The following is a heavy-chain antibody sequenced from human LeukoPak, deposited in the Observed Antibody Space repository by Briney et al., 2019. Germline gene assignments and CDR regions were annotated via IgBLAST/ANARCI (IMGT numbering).Heavy chain of an antibody. D-gene: IGHD4-23*01. Sequence: ASVKVSCKASGYTFTSYGISWVRQAPGQRLEWMGWINADNGNTKNSQKFQGRVTVTRDTSASTAYMDLSSLRSDDTAEYYCARGYGGDWFDPWGQGTLVTVSS. CDR3: ARGYGGDWFDP. CDR2: INADNGNT. V-gene: IGHV1-18*01. CDR1: GYTFTSYG. J-gene: IGHJ5*02.